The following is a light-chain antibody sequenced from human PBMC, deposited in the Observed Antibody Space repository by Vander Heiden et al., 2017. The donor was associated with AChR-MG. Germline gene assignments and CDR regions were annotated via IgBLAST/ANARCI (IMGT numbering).Light chain of an antibody. CDR1: SAKVGSNT. CDR3: AAWDDSMNGWV. J-gene: IGLJ3*02. CDR2: STN. Sequence: QSVLTQPPSASGTPGQRVTISCAGSSAKVGSNTVNWYQQLPGTAPKLLIYSTNTRPSGVPDRFSGSKSGTSASLAISGLQSEDGADYYCAAWDDSMNGWVFGGGTKLTVL. V-gene: IGLV1-44*01.